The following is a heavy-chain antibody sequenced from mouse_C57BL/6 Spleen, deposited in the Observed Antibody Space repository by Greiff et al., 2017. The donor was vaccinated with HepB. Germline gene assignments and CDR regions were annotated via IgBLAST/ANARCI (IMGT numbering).Heavy chain of an antibody. D-gene: IGHD1-1*01. V-gene: IGHV14-3*01. CDR3: AVITTVVAKEADAMDY. CDR1: GFNIKNTY. Sequence: EVQLQESVAELVRPGASVKLSCTASGFNIKNTYMHWVKQRPEQGLEWIGRIDPANGNTKYAPKFQGKATITADTSSNTAYLQLSSLTSEDTAIYYCAVITTVVAKEADAMDYWGQGTSVTVSS. CDR2: IDPANGNT. J-gene: IGHJ4*01.